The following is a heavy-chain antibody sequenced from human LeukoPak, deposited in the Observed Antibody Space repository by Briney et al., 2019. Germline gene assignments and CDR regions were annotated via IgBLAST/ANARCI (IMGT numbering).Heavy chain of an antibody. CDR1: GGSFSGYY. V-gene: IGHV4-34*01. D-gene: IGHD5-12*01. Sequence: SETLSLTCAVYGGSFSGYYWSWIRRPPGKGLEWIGEINHSGSTNYNPSLKSRVTISVDTSKNQFSLKLSSVTAADTAVYYCASLPRRGYDSRVGFDYWGQGTLVTVSS. J-gene: IGHJ4*02. CDR2: INHSGST. CDR3: ASLPRRGYDSRVGFDY.